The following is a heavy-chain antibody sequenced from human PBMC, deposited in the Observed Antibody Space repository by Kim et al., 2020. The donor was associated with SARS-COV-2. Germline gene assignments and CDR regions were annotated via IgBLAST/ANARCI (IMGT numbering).Heavy chain of an antibody. CDR3: ARKPAWEIDY. J-gene: IGHJ4*02. V-gene: IGHV3-48*02. Sequence: ADSVKGRFTSSRDTAKNSLFLQMNSLRDVDTAIYYCARKPAWEIDYWGQGTLVTVSS. D-gene: IGHD1-26*01.